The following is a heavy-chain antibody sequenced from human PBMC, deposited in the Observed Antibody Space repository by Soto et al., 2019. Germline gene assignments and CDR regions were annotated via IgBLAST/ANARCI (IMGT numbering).Heavy chain of an antibody. V-gene: IGHV1-8*02. CDR2: INPNSGNT. D-gene: IGHD2-2*01. CDR1: GYTFTSYG. J-gene: IGHJ6*03. CDR3: ARGTRGYCSSTSCPPAGYYYYYMDV. Sequence: ASVKVSCKASGYTFTSYGISWVRQAPGQGLEWKGWINPNSGNTGYAQKSQGRVTMTRNTSISTAYMELSSLRSEDTAVYYCARGTRGYCSSTSCPPAGYYYYYMDVWGKGTTVTVSS.